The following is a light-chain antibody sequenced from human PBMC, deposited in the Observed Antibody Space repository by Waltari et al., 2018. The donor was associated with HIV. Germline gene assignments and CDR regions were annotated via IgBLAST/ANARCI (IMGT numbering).Light chain of an antibody. V-gene: IGKV1-39*01. CDR3: QQSFSLPLT. J-gene: IGKJ4*01. CDR1: QYINMY. CDR2: AAS. Sequence: DIQITQSPSSLSASIGDRVTITCHTSQYINMYLNWYHQKPGKAPRLLIFAASTLHTGVPSRFSASGSGTTFSLAISSLQVDDIGTYYCQQSFSLPLTFGAGTKVEV.